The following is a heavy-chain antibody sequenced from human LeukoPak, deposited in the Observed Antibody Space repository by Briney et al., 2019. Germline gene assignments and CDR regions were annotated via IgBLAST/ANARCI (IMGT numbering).Heavy chain of an antibody. Sequence: ASVKVSCKASGYTFTSYGISWVRQAPGQGLEWMGWISAYNGNTNYAQKLQGRVTMTTDTSTSTAYMELRSLRSDDTAVYYCARSPINTGYCSGGSCYSDYFDYWGQGTLVTVSS. CDR3: ARSPINTGYCSGGSCYSDYFDY. CDR1: GYTFTSYG. J-gene: IGHJ4*02. CDR2: ISAYNGNT. D-gene: IGHD2-15*01. V-gene: IGHV1-18*01.